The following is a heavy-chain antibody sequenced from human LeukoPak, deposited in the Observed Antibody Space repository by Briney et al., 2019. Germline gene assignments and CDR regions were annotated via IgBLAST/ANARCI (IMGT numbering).Heavy chain of an antibody. D-gene: IGHD6-19*01. CDR2: INEDGSNK. CDR1: GLTFSGFW. J-gene: IGHJ4*02. V-gene: IGHV3-7*01. CDR3: TRVVVAVPGYFDYFDF. Sequence: PGGSLRLSCAASGLTFSGFWMHWVRQPPGKGLEWVANINEDGSNKWHLGSVKGRFTVSRDNAKNSLYLQMNSLRAEDTAVYYCTRVVVAVPGYFDYFDFWGQGAQVTVSS.